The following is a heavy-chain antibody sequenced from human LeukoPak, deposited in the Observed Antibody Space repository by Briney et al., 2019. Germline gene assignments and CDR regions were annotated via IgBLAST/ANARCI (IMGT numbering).Heavy chain of an antibody. CDR1: GYSISSGYY. Sequence: SETLSLTCTVSGYSISSGYYWGWIRQPPGKGLEWIGSIYHSGSTYYNPSLKSRVTISLDTSKNQFSLKLNSVTAADTAFYYCARGTHYFDYWGQGALVTASS. CDR2: IYHSGST. CDR3: ARGTHYFDY. D-gene: IGHD1/OR15-1a*01. J-gene: IGHJ4*02. V-gene: IGHV4-38-2*02.